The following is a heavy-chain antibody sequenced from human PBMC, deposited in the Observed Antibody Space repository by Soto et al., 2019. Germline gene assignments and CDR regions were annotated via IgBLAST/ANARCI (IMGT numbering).Heavy chain of an antibody. J-gene: IGHJ6*03. Sequence: QLQLQESGPGLVKPSETLSLTCTVSSGSISSSFYYWGWIRQPPGKGLEWIGSIYYSGNTFYNPSLKSRVTISVDTSKNQFSLQLSSVTAADTAVYYCARQLAARQRQSEGYYYYMDVWGKGTTVTVSS. V-gene: IGHV4-39*01. CDR2: IYYSGNT. CDR3: ARQLAARQRQSEGYYYYMDV. D-gene: IGHD6-6*01. CDR1: SGSISSSFYY.